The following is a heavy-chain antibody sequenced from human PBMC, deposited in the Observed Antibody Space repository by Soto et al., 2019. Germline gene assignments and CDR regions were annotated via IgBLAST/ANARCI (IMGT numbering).Heavy chain of an antibody. Sequence: ASVKVSCKASGYTFTGYYMHWVRQAPGQGLEWMGWINPNSGGTNYAQKFQRRVTMTRDTSISTAYMELSRLRSDDTAVYYCARDLVTSAYYYYYGMDVWGQGTTVTVSS. CDR3: ARDLVTSAYYYYYGMDV. CDR2: INPNSGGT. CDR1: GYTFTGYY. J-gene: IGHJ6*02. V-gene: IGHV1-2*02. D-gene: IGHD4-4*01.